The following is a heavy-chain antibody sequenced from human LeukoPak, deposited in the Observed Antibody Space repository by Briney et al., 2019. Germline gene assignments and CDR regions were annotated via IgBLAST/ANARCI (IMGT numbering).Heavy chain of an antibody. CDR1: GYTFTSYY. D-gene: IGHD3-3*01. J-gene: IGHJ3*02. V-gene: IGHV1-46*01. CDR3: ARDLRITIFGVVIPWAFDI. CDR2: INPSGGST. Sequence: ASVKVSCKASGYTFTSYYMHWVRQAPGQGLEWMGIINPSGGSTSYARKFQGRVTMTRDMSTSTLYMELSSLRSEDTAVYYCARDLRITIFGVVIPWAFDIWGQGTMVTVSS.